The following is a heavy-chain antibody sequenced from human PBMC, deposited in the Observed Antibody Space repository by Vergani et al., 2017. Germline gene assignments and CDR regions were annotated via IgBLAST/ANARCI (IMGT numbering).Heavy chain of an antibody. CDR3: ARERRWLHIRLYGMDV. Sequence: QVQLQESGPGLVKPSETLSLTCTVSGGSVSSGSYYWSWIRQPPGKGLEWIGYIYYSGSTNYNPSLKSRVTISVDTSKNQFSLKLSSVTAADTAVYYCARERRWLHIRLYGMDVWGQGTTVTVSS. CDR2: IYYSGST. J-gene: IGHJ6*02. D-gene: IGHD5-24*01. CDR1: GGSVSSGSYY. V-gene: IGHV4-61*01.